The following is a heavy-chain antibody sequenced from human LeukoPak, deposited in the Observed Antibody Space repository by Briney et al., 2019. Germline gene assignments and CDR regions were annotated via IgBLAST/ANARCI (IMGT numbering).Heavy chain of an antibody. V-gene: IGHV4-59*08. Sequence: SETLSLTCTVSGGSISSYYWSWIRQPPGKGLEWIGYIYYSGSTNYNPSLKSRVTISVDTSKNQFSLKLSSVTAADTAVYYCARLLGRRLAFDIWGQGTMVTVSS. CDR2: IYYSGST. CDR3: ARLLGRRLAFDI. J-gene: IGHJ3*02. CDR1: GGSISSYY. D-gene: IGHD3-3*02.